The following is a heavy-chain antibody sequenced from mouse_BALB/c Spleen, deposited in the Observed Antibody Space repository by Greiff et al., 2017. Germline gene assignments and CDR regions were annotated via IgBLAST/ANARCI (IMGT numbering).Heavy chain of an antibody. Sequence: EVKLMESGGGLVQPGGSRKLSCAASGFTFSDYGMAWVRQAPGKGPEWVAFISNLAYSIYYADTVTGRFTISRENAKNTLYLEMSSLRSEDTAMYYCARVYGSCDDWYFDVWGAGTTVTVSS. V-gene: IGHV5-15*02. J-gene: IGHJ1*01. CDR2: ISNLAYSI. CDR1: GFTFSDYG. D-gene: IGHD1-1*01. CDR3: ARVYGSCDDWYFDV.